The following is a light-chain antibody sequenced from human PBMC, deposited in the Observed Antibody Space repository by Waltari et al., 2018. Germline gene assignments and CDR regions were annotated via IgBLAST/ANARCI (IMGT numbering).Light chain of an antibody. Sequence: QSVLTQPPSASGTTGQRVTISCSGSYSNIGSNIVTWYQQLPGTAPKLLIYSKDYRPSGVPDRCSGSQSGTSASLAIRGLQSEDEADYYCATWDDRLTGVVFGGGTRVTVL. CDR1: YSNIGSNI. CDR2: SKD. V-gene: IGLV1-44*01. J-gene: IGLJ2*01. CDR3: ATWDDRLTGVV.